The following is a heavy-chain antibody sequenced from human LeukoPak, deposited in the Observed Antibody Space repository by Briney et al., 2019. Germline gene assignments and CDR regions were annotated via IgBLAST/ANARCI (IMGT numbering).Heavy chain of an antibody. V-gene: IGHV4-34*01. J-gene: IGHJ4*02. CDR3: ARQAGPPRTFDY. Sequence: SETLSLTCAVYGGSFSGYYWNWIRQSPGKGLEWIGEINHSGSTNYNPSLKSRVIISVDTSKNQFSLKLSSVTAADTAVYYCARQAGPPRTFDYWGQGTLVTVSS. CDR1: GGSFSGYY. D-gene: IGHD6-19*01. CDR2: INHSGST.